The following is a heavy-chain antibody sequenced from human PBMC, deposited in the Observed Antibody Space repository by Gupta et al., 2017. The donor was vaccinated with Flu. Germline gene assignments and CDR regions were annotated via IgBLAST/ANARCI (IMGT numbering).Heavy chain of an antibody. CDR1: STL. CDR2: IYLSGST. J-gene: IGHJ5*02. V-gene: IGHV4-4*02. CDR3: AGGATSIFGVVDP. Sequence: STLWGWVRQPPGKGLEWIGEIYLSGSTNYNPSLRSRIIMSLDKSKNQFSLKLSSVTAADTAVYYCAGGATSIFGVVDPWGQGTLVTVTS. D-gene: IGHD3-3*01.